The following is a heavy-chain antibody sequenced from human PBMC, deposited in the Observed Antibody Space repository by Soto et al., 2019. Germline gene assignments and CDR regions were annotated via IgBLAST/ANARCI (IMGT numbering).Heavy chain of an antibody. J-gene: IGHJ6*02. CDR2: IIPIFGTA. Sequence: SVKVSCKASGGTFSSYAISWVRQAPGQGLEWMGGIIPIFGTANYAQKFQGRVTITADKSTSTAYMELSSLRSEDTAVYYCARVVVVVAATPGFDYYGMDVWGQGTTVTVSS. V-gene: IGHV1-69*06. CDR3: ARVVVVVAATPGFDYYGMDV. D-gene: IGHD2-15*01. CDR1: GGTFSSYA.